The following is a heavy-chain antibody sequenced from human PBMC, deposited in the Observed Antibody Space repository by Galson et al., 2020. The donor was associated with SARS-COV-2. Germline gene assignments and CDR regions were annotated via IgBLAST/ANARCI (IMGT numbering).Heavy chain of an antibody. CDR3: ARGTGEFYASGSSLDDYNWFDP. V-gene: IGHV3-33*01. CDR2: IYYDGSNQ. J-gene: IGHJ5*02. Sequence: GGSLRLSCTASGFTFSAYGMHWVRQAPGKGLEWVAVIYYDGSNQYYAESVEGRFIISRDNSKNTLYLQMNSLRADDTAVYFCARGTGEFYASGSSLDDYNWFDPWGQGTLVTVSS. D-gene: IGHD3-10*01. CDR1: GFTFSAYG.